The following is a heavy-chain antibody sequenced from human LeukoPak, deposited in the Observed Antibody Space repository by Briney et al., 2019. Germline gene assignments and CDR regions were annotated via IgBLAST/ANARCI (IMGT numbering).Heavy chain of an antibody. CDR1: GFTFSSYA. CDR2: ISGSGGST. CDR3: AKDRTMIVSPLSWFDT. V-gene: IGHV3-23*01. D-gene: IGHD3-22*01. J-gene: IGHJ5*02. Sequence: GGSLRLSCAASGFTFSSYAMSWVRQAPGKGLEWVSAISGSGGSTYYADSVKGRFTISRDNSKNTLYLQMNSLRAEDTAVYYCAKDRTMIVSPLSWFDTWGQGTLVTVSS.